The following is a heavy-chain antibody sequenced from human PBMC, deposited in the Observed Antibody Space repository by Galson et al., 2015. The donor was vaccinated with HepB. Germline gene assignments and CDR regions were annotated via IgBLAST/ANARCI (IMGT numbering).Heavy chain of an antibody. V-gene: IGHV3-13*01. Sequence: SLRLSCAASGFTFSSYDMHWVRQATGKGLEWVSAIGTAGDTYYPGSVKGRFTISRENAKNSLYLQMNSLRAGDTAVYYCARGRMTTVTTGFPGIDYWGQGTLVTVSS. CDR2: IGTAGDT. D-gene: IGHD4-11*01. J-gene: IGHJ4*02. CDR1: GFTFSSYD. CDR3: ARGRMTTVTTGFPGIDY.